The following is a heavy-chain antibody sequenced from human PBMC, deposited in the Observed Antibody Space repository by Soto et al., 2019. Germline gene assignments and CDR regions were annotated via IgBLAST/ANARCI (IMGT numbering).Heavy chain of an antibody. J-gene: IGHJ6*02. D-gene: IGHD2-21*01. CDR3: ARGVVEVRAVGYYYYAMDA. Sequence: SVKVSCKAAAGTFSSYSITWVRQAPGQGLEWMGGIIPMFGTANYAQKFQGRVTITADQSTRTAYMELSSLTSEDSAVYYCARGVVEVRAVGYYYYAMDAWGQGTTVTVSS. CDR2: IIPMFGTA. CDR1: AGTFSSYS. V-gene: IGHV1-69*13.